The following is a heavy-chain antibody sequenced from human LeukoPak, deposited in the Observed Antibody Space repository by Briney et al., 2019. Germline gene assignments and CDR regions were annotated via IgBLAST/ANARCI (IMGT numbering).Heavy chain of an antibody. V-gene: IGHV4-31*03. J-gene: IGHJ6*03. Sequence: SQTLSLNCTVSGGSISSGGYYWSWIRQHPGKGLEWIGYIYYSGSTYYNPSLKSRVTISVDTSKNQFSLKLSSVTAADTAVYYCARVLYYYGSGISYYYYYMDVWGKGTTVTVSS. D-gene: IGHD3-10*01. CDR1: GGSISSGGYY. CDR3: ARVLYYYGSGISYYYYYMDV. CDR2: IYYSGST.